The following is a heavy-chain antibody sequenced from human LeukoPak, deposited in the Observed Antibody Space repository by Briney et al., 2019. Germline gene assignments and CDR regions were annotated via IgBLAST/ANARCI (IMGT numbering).Heavy chain of an antibody. D-gene: IGHD3-22*01. CDR2: IYHSGST. J-gene: IGHJ6*03. CDR1: GYSINSGFY. CDR3: ARGSIAYYYMDV. Sequence: SETLSLTCTVSGYSINSGFYWGWIRQPPGKGLEWIGSIYHSGSTHYKSSLKSRVTISVDTSKNQLSLKLTSVTAADTAVYYCARGSIAYYYMDVWGKGTTVTISS. V-gene: IGHV4-38-2*02.